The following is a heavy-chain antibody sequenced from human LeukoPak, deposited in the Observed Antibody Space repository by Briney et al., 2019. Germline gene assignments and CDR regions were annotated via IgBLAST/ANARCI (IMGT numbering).Heavy chain of an antibody. V-gene: IGHV4-34*01. Sequence: SETLSLTCAVYGDSFSGYYWSWIRQSPGTGLELIGEVNDRGTTNYNPNLKSRVTISVVTSSNQFSLRLTSVTAADTAIYFCATRRGGPYPYYFDHWDQGALVTVSS. CDR1: GDSFSGYY. J-gene: IGHJ4*02. D-gene: IGHD2-15*01. CDR2: VNDRGTT. CDR3: ATRRGGPYPYYFDH.